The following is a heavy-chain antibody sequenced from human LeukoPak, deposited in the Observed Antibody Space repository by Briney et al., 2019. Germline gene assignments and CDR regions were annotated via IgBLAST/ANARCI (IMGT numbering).Heavy chain of an antibody. CDR1: GGSISRSIYF. CDR3: ARCLAARPDDAFDI. Sequence: SSETLSLTCTVSGGSISRSIYFWGWIRQPPGKGLEWIGSIYYSGSTYYNPSLKSRVTISVDTSKDQFSLKLSSVTAADTAVYYCARCLAARPDDAFDIWGHGTMVTVSS. CDR2: IYYSGST. J-gene: IGHJ3*02. D-gene: IGHD6-6*01. V-gene: IGHV4-39*01.